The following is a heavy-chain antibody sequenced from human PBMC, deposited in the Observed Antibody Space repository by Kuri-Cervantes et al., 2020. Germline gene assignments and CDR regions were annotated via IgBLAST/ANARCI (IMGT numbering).Heavy chain of an antibody. CDR2: ISSSGSSI. Sequence: GESLKISCAVSGFTFSNYEMNWVRQAPGKGLEWVSYISSSGSSIYYADSVKGRFTISRDNAKNSLYLQMNSLRAKDTAVYYCAKDHYYYYYMDVWGKGTTVTVSS. V-gene: IGHV3-48*03. J-gene: IGHJ6*03. CDR3: AKDHYYYYYMDV. CDR1: GFTFSNYE.